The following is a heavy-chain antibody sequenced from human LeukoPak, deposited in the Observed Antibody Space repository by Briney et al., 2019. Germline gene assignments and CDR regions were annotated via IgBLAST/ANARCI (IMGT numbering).Heavy chain of an antibody. Sequence: SETLSLTCAVCGGSFSGYYWSWIRQPPGKGLEWIGKINHSGSTNYNPSLKRRVTISVDTSKNQFSLKLSSVTAADTAVYYCATDTYYDFWSGYYLHYFDYWGQGTLVTVSS. CDR3: ATDTYYDFWSGYYLHYFDY. CDR2: INHSGST. V-gene: IGHV4-34*01. CDR1: GGSFSGYY. J-gene: IGHJ4*02. D-gene: IGHD3-3*01.